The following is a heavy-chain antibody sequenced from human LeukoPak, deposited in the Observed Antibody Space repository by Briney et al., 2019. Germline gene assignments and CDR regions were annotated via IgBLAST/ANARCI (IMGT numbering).Heavy chain of an antibody. CDR3: ARGARSGYDYGDFDY. V-gene: IGHV4-30-4*01. Sequence: SETLSLTCTVSGGSISSGDYYWSWTRQPPGTGLEWIGYIYYSGSTNYNPSLKSRVTISVDTSKNQFSLKLSSVTAADTAVYYCARGARSGYDYGDFDYWGQGTLVTVSS. CDR1: GGSISSGDYY. D-gene: IGHD5-12*01. J-gene: IGHJ4*02. CDR2: IYYSGST.